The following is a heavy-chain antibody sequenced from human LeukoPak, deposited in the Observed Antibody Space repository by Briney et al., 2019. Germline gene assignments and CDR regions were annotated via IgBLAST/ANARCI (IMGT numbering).Heavy chain of an antibody. V-gene: IGHV3-30-3*01. CDR2: ISYDGSNK. J-gene: IGHJ4*02. CDR3: ARDPDALDF. CDR1: GFTFSSYA. Sequence: GGSLRLSCAASGFTFSSYAIHWVRQAPGKGLEWVAVISYDGSNKYYADSVKGRFTISRDNSKNTLYLQMNSLRAEDTAVYYCARDPDALDFWGQGTPVTVSS.